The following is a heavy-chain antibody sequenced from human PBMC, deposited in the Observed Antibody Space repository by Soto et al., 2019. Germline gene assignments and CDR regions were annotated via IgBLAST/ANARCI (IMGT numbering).Heavy chain of an antibody. CDR3: VKDLFRLGELSLWPSPTPFDY. V-gene: IGHV3-64D*08. J-gene: IGHJ4*02. CDR2: ISSNGGST. CDR1: GFTFSSYA. Sequence: GESLKISCSASGFTFSSYAMHWVRQAPGKGLEYVSAISSNGGSTYYADSVKGRFTISRDNSKNTLYLQMSSLRAEDTAVYYCVKDLFRLGELSLWPSPTPFDYWGQGTLVTVSS. D-gene: IGHD3-16*02.